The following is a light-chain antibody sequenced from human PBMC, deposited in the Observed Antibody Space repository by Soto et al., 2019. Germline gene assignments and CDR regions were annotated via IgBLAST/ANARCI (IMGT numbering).Light chain of an antibody. CDR1: RSVDGTY. CDR3: QLYGKSRGYT. Sequence: VLTQSPGTLSLSPGERATLSCRASRSVDGTYIAWYQHKPGQAPNILIYSASTRAAGTPDRFSGSGSGADFSLTINRLEPEDFAVYYCQLYGKSRGYTFGQGTKLEI. CDR2: SAS. V-gene: IGKV3-20*01. J-gene: IGKJ2*01.